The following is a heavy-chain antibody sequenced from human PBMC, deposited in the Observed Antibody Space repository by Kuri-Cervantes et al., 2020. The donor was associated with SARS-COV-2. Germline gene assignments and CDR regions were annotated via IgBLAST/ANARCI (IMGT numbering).Heavy chain of an antibody. V-gene: IGHV1-69*04. CDR2: LIPGSSYT. Sequence: SVKVSCKASGGTFSSYAISWVRQAPGQGLEWVATLIPGSSYTHYAPRFQGRVTVTRDTSTGTVHMELSSLRSDDTAVYYCAIQSSNWYNSWGQGTLVTVSS. J-gene: IGHJ5*01. CDR3: AIQSSNWYNS. CDR1: GGTFSSYA. D-gene: IGHD6-13*01.